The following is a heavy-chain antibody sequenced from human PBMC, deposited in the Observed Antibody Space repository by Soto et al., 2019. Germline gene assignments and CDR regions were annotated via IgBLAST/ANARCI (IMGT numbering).Heavy chain of an antibody. Sequence: GGSLRLSCAASGFTFSSYWMSWVRQAPGKGLEWVANIKQDGSEKYYVDSVKGRFTISRDNAKNSLYLQMNSLRAGDTAVYYCARGDLNPGIAAAGNFDYWGQGTLVTVS. J-gene: IGHJ4*02. CDR3: ARGDLNPGIAAAGNFDY. V-gene: IGHV3-7*01. D-gene: IGHD6-13*01. CDR2: IKQDGSEK. CDR1: GFTFSSYW.